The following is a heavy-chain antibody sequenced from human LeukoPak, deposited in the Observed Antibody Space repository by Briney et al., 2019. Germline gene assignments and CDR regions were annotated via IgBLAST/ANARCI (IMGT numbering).Heavy chain of an antibody. CDR3: AKYAGGYQLLWVDY. V-gene: IGHV3-23*01. CDR2: ISGSGGST. CDR1: GFTFSSYA. D-gene: IGHD2-2*01. J-gene: IGHJ4*02. Sequence: GGSLRLSCAASGFTFSSYAMSWVRQAPGKGLEWVSAISGSGGSTYYADSVMGRFTISRDNSKNTLYLQMNSLRAEDTAVYYCAKYAGGYQLLWVDYWGQGTLVTVSS.